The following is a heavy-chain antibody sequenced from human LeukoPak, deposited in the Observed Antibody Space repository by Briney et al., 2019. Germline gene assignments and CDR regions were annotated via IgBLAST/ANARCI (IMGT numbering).Heavy chain of an antibody. CDR3: ARGAHALDAFDI. J-gene: IGHJ3*02. D-gene: IGHD2-2*01. Sequence: PGGSLRLSCAASGFTFTKYGMHWVRQPPDKGLEWVTLITSDGSNKYYGDSVKGRSTISRDNSKNTLYIQMNSLRAEDTAVYYCARGAHALDAFDIWGQGTMVTVSS. CDR2: ITSDGSNK. CDR1: GFTFTKYG. V-gene: IGHV3-33*01.